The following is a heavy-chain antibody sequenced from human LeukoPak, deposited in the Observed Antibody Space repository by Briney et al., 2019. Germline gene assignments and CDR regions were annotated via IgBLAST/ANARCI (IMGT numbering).Heavy chain of an antibody. V-gene: IGHV3-53*01. CDR2: IYSGGST. CDR1: GFTVSSNY. D-gene: IGHD3-16*01. CDR3: ARILTPRYYYFYTDV. Sequence: GGSLRLFCAASGFTVSSNYMSWVRQAPGKGLEWVSVIYSGGSTYYADSVKGRFTISRDNSKNTLYLQMNSLRAEDTAVYYCARILTPRYYYFYTDVWGKGTAVTVSS. J-gene: IGHJ6*03.